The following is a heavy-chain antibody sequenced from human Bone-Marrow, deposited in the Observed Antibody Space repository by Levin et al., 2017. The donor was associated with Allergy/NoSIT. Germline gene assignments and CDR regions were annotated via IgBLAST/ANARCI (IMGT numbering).Heavy chain of an antibody. CDR3: ATEEWELQDFDY. CDR2: IKQDGSER. D-gene: IGHD1-26*01. CDR1: GFTFSNYW. V-gene: IGHV3-7*01. Sequence: PGGSLRLSCAASGFTFSNYWMSWVRQAPGKGLEWVANIKQDGSERYYVDSVKGRFTISRDNVKNSVYLQMNNLRAEDTAVYYCATEEWELQDFDYWGQGTLVTVSS. J-gene: IGHJ4*02.